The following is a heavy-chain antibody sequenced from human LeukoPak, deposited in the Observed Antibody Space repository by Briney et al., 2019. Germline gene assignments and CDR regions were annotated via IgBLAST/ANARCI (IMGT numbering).Heavy chain of an antibody. CDR3: AKEIVVVPAASIYYYYYMDV. D-gene: IGHD2-2*01. CDR1: GYTFTGYY. J-gene: IGHJ6*03. V-gene: IGHV1-2*06. Sequence: GASVKVSCKASGYTFTGYYMHWVRQAPGQGLEWMGRINPNSGGTNYAQKFQGRVTMTRDTSISTAYMELSRLRSDDTAVYYCAKEIVVVPAASIYYYYYMDVWGKGTTVTVSS. CDR2: INPNSGGT.